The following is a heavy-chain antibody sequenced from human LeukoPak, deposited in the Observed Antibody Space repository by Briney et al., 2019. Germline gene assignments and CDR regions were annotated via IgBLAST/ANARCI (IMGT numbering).Heavy chain of an antibody. CDR1: GGSISSYY. CDR3: ARDLVSSTYYYYYSYMDV. V-gene: IGHV4-4*07. D-gene: IGHD6-6*01. J-gene: IGHJ6*03. Sequence: SETLSLTCTVSGGSISSYYWSWIRQPAGKGLEWIGRIYTSGSTNYNPSLKSRVTMSVDTSKNQFSLKLSSVTAADTAVYYCARDLVSSTYYYYYSYMDVWGKGTTVTVPS. CDR2: IYTSGST.